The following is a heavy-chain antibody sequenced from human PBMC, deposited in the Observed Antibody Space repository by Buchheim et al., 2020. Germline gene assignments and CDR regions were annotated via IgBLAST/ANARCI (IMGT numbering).Heavy chain of an antibody. Sequence: QVQLVQSGAEVKKPGASMKISCKASGYTFTTYGIHWVRQAPGQRLEWMGWINTGDGDTKYSQNFQGRITITRDTSASPAYMELSSLRSEDTAVYYCARLRLWLLDYWGQGTL. CDR2: INTGDGDT. CDR3: ARLRLWLLDY. J-gene: IGHJ4*02. D-gene: IGHD3-10*01. V-gene: IGHV1-3*04. CDR1: GYTFTTYG.